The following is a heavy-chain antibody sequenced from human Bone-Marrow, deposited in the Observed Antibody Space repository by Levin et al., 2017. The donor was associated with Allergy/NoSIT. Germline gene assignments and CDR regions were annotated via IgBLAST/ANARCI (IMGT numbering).Heavy chain of an antibody. V-gene: IGHV3-74*01. CDR3: ARDQYVQGLRYFDWLSKPIPS. D-gene: IGHD3-9*01. Sequence: PSETLSLTCAASGFTFSSYWMHWVRQAPGKGLVWVSRINSDGSSTSYADSVKGRFTISRDNAKNTLYLQMNSLRAEDTAVYYCARDQYVQGLRYFDWLSKPIPSWGQGTLVTVSS. CDR1: GFTFSSYW. J-gene: IGHJ4*02. CDR2: INSDGSST.